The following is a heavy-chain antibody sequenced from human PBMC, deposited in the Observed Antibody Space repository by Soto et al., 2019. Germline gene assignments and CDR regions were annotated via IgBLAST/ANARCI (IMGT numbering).Heavy chain of an antibody. Sequence: SETLSLTCTVSGGSISSYYWSWIRQPAGKGLEWIGRIYTSGSTNYNPSLKSRVTMSVDTSKNQFSLRLSSVTAADTAVYYCAREDHNRDYFDYWGQGTLVTVSS. D-gene: IGHD1-20*01. CDR1: GGSISSYY. J-gene: IGHJ4*02. V-gene: IGHV4-4*07. CDR2: IYTSGST. CDR3: AREDHNRDYFDY.